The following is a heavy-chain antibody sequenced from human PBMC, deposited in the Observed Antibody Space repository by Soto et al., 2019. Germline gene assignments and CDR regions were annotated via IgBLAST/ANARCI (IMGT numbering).Heavy chain of an antibody. D-gene: IGHD5-18*01. Sequence: ASVTVSCKASGYTFTKNDVTWVRQATGHGIEWMGWMNPGSGDTGYAQKFQGRVTMTRNNSIATAYMELSSLRSEDTARYNCPRMASFGSLNWFYPWGQGTLVTVSS. J-gene: IGHJ5*02. CDR3: PRMASFGSLNWFYP. CDR1: GYTFTKND. V-gene: IGHV1-8*01. CDR2: MNPGSGDT.